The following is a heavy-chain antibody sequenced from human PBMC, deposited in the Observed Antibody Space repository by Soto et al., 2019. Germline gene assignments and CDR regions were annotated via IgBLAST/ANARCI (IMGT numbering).Heavy chain of an antibody. CDR1: GYTFYSHS. V-gene: IGHV1-18*01. D-gene: IGHD5-18*01. J-gene: IGHJ6*02. CDR3: ARCIQGDYYYGMDV. Sequence: QAQLVQSGAEVKKPGASVKVSCKASGYTFYSHSISWVRQAPGQGLEWMGRINGDYGNTQYAQKFRGRVTMTTDTXXTTVYMEPTNLRSDDTAVYYCARCIQGDYYYGMDVWGQGTTVTVSS. CDR2: INGDYGNT.